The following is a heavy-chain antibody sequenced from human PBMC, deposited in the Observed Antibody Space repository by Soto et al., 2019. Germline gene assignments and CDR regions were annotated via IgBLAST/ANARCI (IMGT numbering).Heavy chain of an antibody. CDR2: INPNSGGT. D-gene: IGHD1-7*01. Sequence: GASVKVSCKASGYTFTDYYMHWVRQAPGQGLEWMGWINPNSGGTNYAQKFQGRVTMTRDTSISTAYMELSRLRSDDTAVCYCARKLELRGSYYYYYYMDVWGQGTTVTVSS. V-gene: IGHV1-2*02. J-gene: IGHJ6*02. CDR1: GYTFTDYY. CDR3: ARKLELRGSYYYYYYMDV.